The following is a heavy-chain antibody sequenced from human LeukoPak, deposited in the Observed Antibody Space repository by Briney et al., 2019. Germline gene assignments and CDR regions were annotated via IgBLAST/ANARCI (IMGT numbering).Heavy chain of an antibody. CDR1: GYSISSGYY. CDR2: IYHSGRT. V-gene: IGHV4-38-2*02. Sequence: PSETLSLTCTVSGYSISSGYYWGWIRQPPGKGLEWIGSIYHSGRTFYNPSLKSRVTISVDTSKSQFSLKLTSVTAADTAVYYCARGYCSGGSCFDALNWFDPWGQGKLVTVSS. D-gene: IGHD2-15*01. J-gene: IGHJ5*02. CDR3: ARGYCSGGSCFDALNWFDP.